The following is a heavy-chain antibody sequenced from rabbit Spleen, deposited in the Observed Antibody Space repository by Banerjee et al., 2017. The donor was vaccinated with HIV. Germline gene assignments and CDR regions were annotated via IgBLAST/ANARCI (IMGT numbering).Heavy chain of an antibody. CDR3: ARDTSSSFSSYGMDL. D-gene: IGHD1-1*01. J-gene: IGHJ6*01. Sequence: QSLEESGGDLVKPGASLTLTCTASGVSFSSSSYMCWVRQAPGKGLEWIACIDTGSSGFTYFATWAKGRFTCSKTLSTTVTLQMTRLTAADTATYFCARDTSSSFSSYGMDLWGPGTLVTVS. V-gene: IGHV1S40*01. CDR1: GVSFSSSSY. CDR2: IDTGSSGFT.